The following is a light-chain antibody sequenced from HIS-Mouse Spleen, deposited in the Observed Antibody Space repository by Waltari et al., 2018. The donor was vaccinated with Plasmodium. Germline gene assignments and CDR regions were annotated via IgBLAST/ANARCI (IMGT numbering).Light chain of an antibody. CDR1: KLGYKY. J-gene: IGLJ2*01. Sequence: SYELTQPPSVSVSPGQTASITCSGDKLGYKYACWYQQKPGQSHVLVIYQDSKRPAGLPERFSGSNSGNTATLTIRGTQAMDEADYYCQAWDSSTVVFGGGTKLTVL. CDR3: QAWDSSTVV. V-gene: IGLV3-1*01. CDR2: QDS.